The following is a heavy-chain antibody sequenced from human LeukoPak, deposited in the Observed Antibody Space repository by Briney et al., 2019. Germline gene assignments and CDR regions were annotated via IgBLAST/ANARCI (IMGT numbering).Heavy chain of an antibody. CDR1: GGSISSSSYY. CDR2: IYYSGST. D-gene: IGHD4-17*01. V-gene: IGHV4-39*01. J-gene: IGHJ4*02. Sequence: PSETLSLTCTVSGGSISSSSYYWGWIRQPPGKGLEWIGSIYYSGSTYYNPSLKSRVTISVDTSKNQFSLKLSSVTAADTAVYYCARHGVDYGDYYFDYWGQGTLVTVS. CDR3: ARHGVDYGDYYFDY.